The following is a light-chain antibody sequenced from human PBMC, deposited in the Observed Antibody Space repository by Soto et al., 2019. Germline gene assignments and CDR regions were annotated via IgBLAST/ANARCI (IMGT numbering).Light chain of an antibody. J-gene: IGKJ5*01. V-gene: IGKV3-11*01. CDR3: QQRSSWPIT. Sequence: EIVLTQSPATLSLSPGERATLSCRASQSVSRYLAWYQQKPGQAPRLLIYDASNRATGIPARFSGSGSGTDFTLTISSLEPEDFAVYYCQQRSSWPITCGQGHDWRL. CDR1: QSVSRY. CDR2: DAS.